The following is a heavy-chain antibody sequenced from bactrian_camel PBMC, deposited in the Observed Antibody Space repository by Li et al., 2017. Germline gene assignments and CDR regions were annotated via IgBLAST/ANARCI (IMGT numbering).Heavy chain of an antibody. V-gene: IGHV3S53*01. D-gene: IGHD1*01. J-gene: IGHJ4*01. Sequence: HVQLVESGGGSVQAGGSLKLSCAASEAIFSRCTMSWYRQSPGQERELVSSVSTDGTTTYANSVKGRFTISQDNTKNTVYLQMTSLKPEDTAMYYCGALGFGPSGNWNRPRSWDYNYWGRGTQVTVS. CDR2: VSTDGTT. CDR3: GALGFGPSGNWNRPRSWDYNY. CDR1: EAIFSRCT.